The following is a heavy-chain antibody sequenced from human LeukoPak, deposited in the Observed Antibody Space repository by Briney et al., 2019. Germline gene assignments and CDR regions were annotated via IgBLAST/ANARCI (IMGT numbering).Heavy chain of an antibody. J-gene: IGHJ4*02. CDR2: ISSSSSYT. V-gene: IGHV3-11*05. CDR3: ARVICGGDCYWPTYFDY. Sequence: GGSLRLSCAASGFTFSDYYMSWIRQAPGKGREWVSYISSSSSYTNYADSVKGRFTISRDNAKNSLYLQMNSLRAEDTAVYCCARVICGGDCYWPTYFDYWGQGTLVTVSS. CDR1: GFTFSDYY. D-gene: IGHD2-21*02.